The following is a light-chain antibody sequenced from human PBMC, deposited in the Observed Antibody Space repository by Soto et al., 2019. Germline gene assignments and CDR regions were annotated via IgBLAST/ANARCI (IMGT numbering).Light chain of an antibody. Sequence: DIRLTPSPSSLSASVNDRVTITCLASQSISSYLNWYQHKPGKAPKLLIYAASSFQSGVPSRFSGSESGTDFTLTISSLQPEDFALYYCQQYGRSPLTFGGGTKVDIK. J-gene: IGKJ4*01. CDR1: QSISSY. V-gene: IGKV1-39*01. CDR2: AAS. CDR3: QQYGRSPLT.